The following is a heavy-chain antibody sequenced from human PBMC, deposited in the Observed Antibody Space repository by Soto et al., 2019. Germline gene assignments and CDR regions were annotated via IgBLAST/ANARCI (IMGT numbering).Heavy chain of an antibody. CDR1: GGSISSYY. J-gene: IGHJ6*02. V-gene: IGHV4-59*01. CDR3: ATGGNSDYYYYGMDV. D-gene: IGHD3-16*01. CDR2: IYYSGST. Sequence: PSETLSLTCTVSGGSISSYYWSWIRQPPGKGLEWIGYIYYSGSTNYNPSLKSRVTISVDTSKNQFSLKLSSVTAADTAVYYCATGGNSDYYYYGMDVWGQGTTVTVSS.